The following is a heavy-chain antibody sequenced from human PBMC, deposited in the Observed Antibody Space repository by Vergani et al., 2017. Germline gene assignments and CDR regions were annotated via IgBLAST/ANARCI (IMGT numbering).Heavy chain of an antibody. Sequence: QVKLVQSGAEVKKPGASVKVSCKASGYTFTGYYMHWVRQAPGQGLEWMGWINPNSGGTNYAQKFQGRVTMTRDTSISTAYVELSRLRSDATAVYYCARVEIDDCGSGDGGGAVDIWGQGTMVTVSS. CDR3: ARVEIDDCGSGDGGGAVDI. J-gene: IGHJ3*02. CDR1: GYTFTGYY. D-gene: IGHD3-3*01. V-gene: IGHV1-2*02. CDR2: INPNSGGT.